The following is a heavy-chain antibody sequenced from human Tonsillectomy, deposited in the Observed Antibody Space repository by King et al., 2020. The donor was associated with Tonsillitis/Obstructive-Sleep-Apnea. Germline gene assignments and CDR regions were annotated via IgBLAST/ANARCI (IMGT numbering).Heavy chain of an antibody. Sequence: VQLVQSGAEAKKPGASVKVSCKAFGYTFSHYAIHWLRQAPGQRLEWMGWINGGNGITKYSQKFQGRVAITRDTSANATYMDLSSLTSEDTAVYYCARDRGGQLVSWKVWYYDLWGRGTPLIVSS. CDR2: INGGNGIT. V-gene: IGHV1-3*01. J-gene: IGHJ2*01. CDR1: GYTFSHYA. D-gene: IGHD3-10*01. CDR3: ARDRGGQLVSWKVWYYDL.